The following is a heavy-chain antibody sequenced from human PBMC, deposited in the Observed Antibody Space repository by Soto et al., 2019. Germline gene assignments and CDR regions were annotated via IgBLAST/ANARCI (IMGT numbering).Heavy chain of an antibody. J-gene: IGHJ4*02. V-gene: IGHV3-21*01. CDR1: GFTFSNYG. CDR3: ARGGFYGDYFDY. D-gene: IGHD4-17*01. CDR2: TSSRSSYI. Sequence: EVQLVESGGGLVKPGGSLRLSCAASGFTFSNYGMNWVRQAPGKGLEWVSSTSSRSSYIYYTDSVKGRFSISRDNAKDSLYLQMNSRRAEDTAVYYCARGGFYGDYFDYWGQGTLVTVSS.